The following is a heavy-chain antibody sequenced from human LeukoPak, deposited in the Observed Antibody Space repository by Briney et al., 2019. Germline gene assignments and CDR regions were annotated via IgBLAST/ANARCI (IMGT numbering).Heavy chain of an antibody. V-gene: IGHV7-4-1*02. Sequence: ASVKVSCKASGYTFTNYAVNWVRQAPGQGLEWMGWINTNTGNPTCAQGFTGRFVFSLDTSVSTAYLQISSLKAEDTAVYYCARGGGLYSSSSSWGLFDYWGQGTMVTVSS. CDR3: ARGGGLYSSSSSWGLFDY. D-gene: IGHD6-6*01. J-gene: IGHJ3*01. CDR1: GYTFTNYA. CDR2: INTNTGNP.